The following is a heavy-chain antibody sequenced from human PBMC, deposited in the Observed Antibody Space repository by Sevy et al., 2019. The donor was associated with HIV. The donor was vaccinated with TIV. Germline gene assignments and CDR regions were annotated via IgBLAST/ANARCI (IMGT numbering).Heavy chain of an antibody. V-gene: IGHV4-59*01. J-gene: IGHJ4*02. CDR3: ARDSTTRPRVLEY. D-gene: IGHD1-1*01. Sequence: SETLSLTCSVSGGSISSYFWTWVRQSPAKGLEWVGNIHFPGNTAYSPSLKSRVTLSLDTSKGQFSLTLQSVSAADTSISFCARDSTTRPRVLEYWGQRTLVTVSS. CDR2: IHFPGNT. CDR1: GGSISSYF.